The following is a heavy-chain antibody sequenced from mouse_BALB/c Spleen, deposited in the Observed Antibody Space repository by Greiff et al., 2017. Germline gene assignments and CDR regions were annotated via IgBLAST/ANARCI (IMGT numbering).Heavy chain of an antibody. D-gene: IGHD2-4*01. J-gene: IGHJ4*01. CDR2: INPSNGGT. CDR3: ARNDYDEYYYAMDY. V-gene: IGHV1S81*02. Sequence: VQLQQPGAELVKPGASVKLSCKASGYTFTSYYMYWVKQRPGQGLEWIGGINPSNGGTNFNEKFKSKATLTVDKSSSTAYMQLSSLTSEDSAVYYCARNDYDEYYYAMDYWGQGTSVTVSS. CDR1: GYTFTSYY.